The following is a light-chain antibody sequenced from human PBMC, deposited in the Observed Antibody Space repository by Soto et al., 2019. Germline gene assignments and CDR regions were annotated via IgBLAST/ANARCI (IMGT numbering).Light chain of an antibody. CDR2: GAC. J-gene: IGKJ4*01. Sequence: IQMAQSPSSLSASVGHRVTINCGVRQDPNNYLAWYQQKRGKVPKLLTYGACVSHSGVPSRISASGYGTDFTLTISRLQPGDVAHYSCKTYNSAPLTFGGGINVDIK. CDR1: QDPNNY. V-gene: IGKV1-27*01. CDR3: KTYNSAPLT.